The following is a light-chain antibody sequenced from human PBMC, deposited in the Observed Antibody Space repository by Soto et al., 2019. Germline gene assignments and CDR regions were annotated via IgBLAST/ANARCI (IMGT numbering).Light chain of an antibody. Sequence: QSVLTQPPSVSGAPGQRVTISCTGSSSNIGAHYGVHWYQQLPGTAPKLLIYDNDNRPSGVPDRFSGSKSGTSASLAITGLQAEDEADYYCQSYDSTLNGLYVFGTGTKLTVL. CDR2: DND. V-gene: IGLV1-40*01. CDR1: SSNIGAHYG. J-gene: IGLJ1*01. CDR3: QSYDSTLNGLYV.